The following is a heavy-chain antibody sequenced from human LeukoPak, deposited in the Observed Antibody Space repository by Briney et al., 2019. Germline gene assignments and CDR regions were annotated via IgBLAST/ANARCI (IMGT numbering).Heavy chain of an antibody. Sequence: PGGSLRLSCAASGFTFSSYAMSWVCQAPGKGLEWVSAISGSATSTYYADSVKGRFTISRDNSKNTLYLQMNSLRAEDTAVYYCAKGVRSSGWLQESLNWFDPWGQGTLVTVSS. CDR2: ISGSATST. CDR1: GFTFSSYA. J-gene: IGHJ5*02. V-gene: IGHV3-23*01. D-gene: IGHD6-19*01. CDR3: AKGVRSSGWLQESLNWFDP.